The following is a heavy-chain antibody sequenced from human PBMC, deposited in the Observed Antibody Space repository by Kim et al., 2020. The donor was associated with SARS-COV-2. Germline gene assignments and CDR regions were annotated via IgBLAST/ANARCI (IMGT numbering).Heavy chain of an antibody. J-gene: IGHJ6*02. D-gene: IGHD1-26*01. Sequence: SLNSRVTISVDTSKNQFSLKLSSVTAADTAVYYCARGSGSYNPCYYGMDVWGQGTTVTVSS. V-gene: IGHV4-34*13. CDR3: ARGSGSYNPCYYGMDV.